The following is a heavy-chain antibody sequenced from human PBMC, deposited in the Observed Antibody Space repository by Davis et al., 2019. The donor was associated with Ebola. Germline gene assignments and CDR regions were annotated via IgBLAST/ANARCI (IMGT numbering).Heavy chain of an antibody. CDR1: GFTFSNAW. J-gene: IGHJ4*02. V-gene: IGHV3-15*07. CDR3: TGTTVTTDY. Sequence: GESLKISCAASGFTFSNAWMNWVRQAPGKGLEWVGRIKSKTYGGTTDYAAPVKGRFTISRDDSKNTLYLQMNSLKTEDTAVYYCTGTTVTTDYWGQGTLVTVSS. D-gene: IGHD4-17*01. CDR2: IKSKTYGGTT.